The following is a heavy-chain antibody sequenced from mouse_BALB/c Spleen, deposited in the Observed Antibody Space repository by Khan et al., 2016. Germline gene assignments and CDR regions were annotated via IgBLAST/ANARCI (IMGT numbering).Heavy chain of an antibody. CDR1: GFSLTTYG. Sequence: QVQLQQSGPGLVQPSQSLTITCTVSGFSLTTYGVHWVRQSPGKGLEWLGVIWRGGSTDYNAAFMSRLSITKDNSKSQVFFKMNSLQAEDTAIYYCDKNLGDGDHFYAMDFWGQGTSVTVSS. V-gene: IGHV2-5*01. CDR3: DKNLGDGDHFYAMDF. CDR2: IWRGGST. J-gene: IGHJ4*01. D-gene: IGHD2-13*01.